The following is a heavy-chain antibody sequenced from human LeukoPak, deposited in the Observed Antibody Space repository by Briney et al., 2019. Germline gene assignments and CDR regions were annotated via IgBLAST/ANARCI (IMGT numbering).Heavy chain of an antibody. J-gene: IGHJ4*02. D-gene: IGHD6-19*01. Sequence: PGGSLRLSCAASGFIFNNFAMSWVRQAPGKGLEWVSGISGSGTSPYYADSVKGRFTISRDNSKNTVYLQMNSLRVEDTAVYYCAKPLRYSSGCHHFDYWGQGTLVTVSS. CDR3: AKPLRYSSGCHHFDY. CDR2: ISGSGTSP. CDR1: GFIFNNFA. V-gene: IGHV3-23*01.